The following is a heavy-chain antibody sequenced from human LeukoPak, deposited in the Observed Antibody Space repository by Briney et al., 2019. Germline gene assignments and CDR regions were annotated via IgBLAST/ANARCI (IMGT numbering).Heavy chain of an antibody. J-gene: IGHJ4*02. V-gene: IGHV3-53*01. D-gene: IGHD2-15*01. CDR2: IYGDGST. CDR3: AIGSYCSGGSCYPLFDY. Sequence: GGSLRLSCGASGFTVKNNYMNWVRQAPGKGLEWVSGIYGDGSTYYADSVKGRFTISRDSSKSTLYLQMNSLRAEDTAVYYCAIGSYCSGGSCYPLFDYWGRGTLVAVSS. CDR1: GFTVKNNY.